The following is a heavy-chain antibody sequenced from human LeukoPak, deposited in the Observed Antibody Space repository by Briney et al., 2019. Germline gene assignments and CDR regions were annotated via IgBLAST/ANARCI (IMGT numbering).Heavy chain of an antibody. Sequence: PLELSFAAARCAFSSYALSWLRQPPRKGLEWVSAISASGGSTYYADSVKGRFTISRDNSKNTLYLQMNSLRAEDTAVYYCAKDRRGYFDYWGQGTLVTVSS. V-gene: IGHV3-23*01. CDR1: RCAFSSYA. J-gene: IGHJ4*02. CDR2: ISASGGST. D-gene: IGHD3-10*01. CDR3: AKDRRGYFDY.